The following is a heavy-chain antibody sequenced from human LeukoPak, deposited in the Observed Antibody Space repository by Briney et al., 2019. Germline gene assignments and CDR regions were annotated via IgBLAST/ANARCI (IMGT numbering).Heavy chain of an antibody. CDR1: GFTFSSYA. Sequence: GGSLRLSCAASGFTFSSYAMSWVRQAPGKGLKWVSAISGSGGSTYYADSVKGRFTISRDNSKNTLYLQMNSLRAEDTAVYYCAKGTYCSSTSCYHATGGYYYMDVWGKGTTVTVSS. J-gene: IGHJ6*03. CDR2: ISGSGGST. V-gene: IGHV3-23*01. CDR3: AKGTYCSSTSCYHATGGYYYMDV. D-gene: IGHD2-2*01.